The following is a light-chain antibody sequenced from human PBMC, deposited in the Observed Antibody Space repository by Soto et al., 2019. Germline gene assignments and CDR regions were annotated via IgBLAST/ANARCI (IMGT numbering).Light chain of an antibody. CDR2: GAS. CDR3: QLSHTTLT. V-gene: IGKV1-39*01. CDR1: HDIRDY. J-gene: IGKJ5*01. Sequence: IQMTQSPSSLSASVGDRVTLTCQASHDIRDYLNWYQQKPGKAPKLLIYGASTLHSGVPSRFSGSGSGADFTLTISSLHPEDSATYYCQLSHTTLTFGQGTRLEIK.